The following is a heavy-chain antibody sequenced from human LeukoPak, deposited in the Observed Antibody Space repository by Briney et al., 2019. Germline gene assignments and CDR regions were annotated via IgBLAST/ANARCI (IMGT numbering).Heavy chain of an antibody. D-gene: IGHD3-10*01. V-gene: IGHV3-30-3*01. CDR1: GFTFSSYA. Sequence: GGSLRLSCAASGFTFSSYAMHWVRQAPGKGLEWVAVISYDGSNKYYADSVKGRFTISTDNSKNTLYLQMNSLRAEDTAMYYCARGGYYGSGSYYNAFDIWGQGTMVTVSS. J-gene: IGHJ3*02. CDR2: ISYDGSNK. CDR3: ARGGYYGSGSYYNAFDI.